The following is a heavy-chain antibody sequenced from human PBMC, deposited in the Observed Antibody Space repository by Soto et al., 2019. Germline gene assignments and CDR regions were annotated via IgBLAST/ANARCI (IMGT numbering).Heavy chain of an antibody. J-gene: IGHJ4*02. CDR2: IKPDGSEK. CDR1: GFSFSNYW. V-gene: IGHV3-7*01. Sequence: GGSLRLSCEASGFSFSNYWMTWVRQAPGKGLEWVATIKPDGSEKYHVDSVKGRFTISRDNAKNSLFLQMNSLRAEDTAVYYCAKAHRWGQGTLVTVSS. CDR3: AKAHR.